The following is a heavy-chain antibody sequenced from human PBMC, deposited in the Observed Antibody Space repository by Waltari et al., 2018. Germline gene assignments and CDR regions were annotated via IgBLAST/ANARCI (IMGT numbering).Heavy chain of an antibody. Sequence: EVQLLESGGALVQPGGSPRLSCAASGFTFSTYAMNWVRQAPGKGLEWVSGIRGNSGITYNAASVKGRCTISRDNSKNTLYLQMNSLRAEDTAVYYCARDPSSVPTGYWGQGTLVTVSS. V-gene: IGHV3-23*01. CDR3: ARDPSSVPTGY. CDR2: IRGNSGIT. J-gene: IGHJ4*02. D-gene: IGHD3-22*01. CDR1: GFTFSTYA.